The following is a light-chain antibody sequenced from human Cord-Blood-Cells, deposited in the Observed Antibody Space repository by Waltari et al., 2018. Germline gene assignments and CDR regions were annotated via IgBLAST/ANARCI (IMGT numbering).Light chain of an antibody. CDR1: QSVSSY. Sequence: EIVLTQSPAPLSLSPGERATLSCRASQSVSSYLAWYQQKPGQSPRLLIYNASNRATGIPDRFSGSGSGTDFTLNISSLEPEDFAVYYCQQRSNWPLTFGGGTKVEIK. V-gene: IGKV3-11*01. CDR3: QQRSNWPLT. CDR2: NAS. J-gene: IGKJ4*01.